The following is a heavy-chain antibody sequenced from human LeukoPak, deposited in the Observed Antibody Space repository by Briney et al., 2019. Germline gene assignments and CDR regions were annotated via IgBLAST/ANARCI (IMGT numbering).Heavy chain of an antibody. CDR3: ASAARDGFNYWIYGF. CDR2: IYSSGNT. J-gene: IGHJ4*02. D-gene: IGHD5-24*01. Sequence: PSETLSLTCTVSGASISSSSYYWAWIRQPPGKGLEWIGSIYSSGNTYYNPSLKSRVIISVDTSKNQFSLRLSSVTAADTAVYYCASAARDGFNYWIYGFWGQGTLVTVSS. V-gene: IGHV4-39*01. CDR1: GASISSSSYY.